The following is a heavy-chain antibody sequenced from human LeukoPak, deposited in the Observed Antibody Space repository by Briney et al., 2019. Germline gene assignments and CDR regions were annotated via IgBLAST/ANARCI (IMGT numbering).Heavy chain of an antibody. D-gene: IGHD5-12*01. CDR3: AKPRLRGGYLFDY. CDR2: VSDDGSNK. Sequence: GGSLRLSCAASGFTFSSYGMHWVRQAPGKGLEWMAVVSDDGSNKYYEDSVRGRFTISRDNSKNTLYLQMSSLRDEATAVYYCAKPRLRGGYLFDYWGQGTLVTVSS. J-gene: IGHJ4*02. V-gene: IGHV3-30*18. CDR1: GFTFSSYG.